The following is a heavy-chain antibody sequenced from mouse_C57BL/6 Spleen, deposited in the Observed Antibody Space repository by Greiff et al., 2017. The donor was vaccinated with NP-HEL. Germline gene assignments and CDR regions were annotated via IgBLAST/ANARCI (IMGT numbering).Heavy chain of an antibody. J-gene: IGHJ4*01. CDR3: ARDGSYAMDY. CDR1: GYTFTDYY. D-gene: IGHD1-2*01. V-gene: IGHV1-19*01. CDR2: INPYNGGT. Sequence: DVKLVESGPVLVKPGASVKMSCKASGYTFTDYYMNWVKQSHGKSLEWIGVINPYNGGTSYNQKFKGKATLTVDKSSSTAYMELNSLTSEDSAVYYCARDGSYAMDYWGQGTSVTVSS.